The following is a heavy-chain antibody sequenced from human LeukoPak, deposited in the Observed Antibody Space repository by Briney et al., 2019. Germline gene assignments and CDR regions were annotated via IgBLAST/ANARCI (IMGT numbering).Heavy chain of an antibody. D-gene: IGHD3-22*01. CDR1: GGSFSDYH. CDR2: INPSGST. Sequence: SETLSLTCAVYGGSFSDYHWTWIRQSPGKGLEWIGDINPSGSTYYNPSLKSRLTISVDTSKNQFSLKLGSVTAADTAVYYCARGRHDISMIVVVMTSVSYYLDVWGKGTTVTVS. V-gene: IGHV4-34*01. J-gene: IGHJ6*03. CDR3: ARGRHDISMIVVVMTSVSYYLDV.